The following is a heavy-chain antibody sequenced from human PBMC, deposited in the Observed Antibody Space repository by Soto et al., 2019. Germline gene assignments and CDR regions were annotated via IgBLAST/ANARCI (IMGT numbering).Heavy chain of an antibody. D-gene: IGHD4-17*01. CDR3: ARGPRPTQPLDFDY. CDR1: GGSFSGYY. V-gene: IGHV4-34*01. Sequence: SETLSLTCAVYGGSFSGYYWSWIRQPPGKGLEWIGEINHSGSTNYNPSLKSRVTISVDTSKNQFSLKLSSVTAADTAVYYCARGPRPTQPLDFDYWGQGTLVTVSS. CDR2: INHSGST. J-gene: IGHJ4*02.